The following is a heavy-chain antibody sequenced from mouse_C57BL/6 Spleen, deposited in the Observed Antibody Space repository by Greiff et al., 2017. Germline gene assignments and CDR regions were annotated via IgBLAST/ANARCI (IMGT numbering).Heavy chain of an antibody. CDR1: GYTFTGYW. D-gene: IGHD2-4*01. CDR3: ARIYYDYDGGLDYYAMDY. V-gene: IGHV1-9*01. Sequence: VQLQQSGAELMKPGASVKLSCKATGYTFTGYWIEWVKQRPGHGLEWIGEILPGSGSTNYNEKFKGKATFTADTSSNTAYMQLSSLTTEDSAIYYCARIYYDYDGGLDYYAMDYWGQGTSVTVSS. CDR2: ILPGSGST. J-gene: IGHJ4*01.